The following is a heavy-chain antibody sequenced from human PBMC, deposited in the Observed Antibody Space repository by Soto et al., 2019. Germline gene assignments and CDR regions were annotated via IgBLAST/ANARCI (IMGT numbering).Heavy chain of an antibody. CDR2: INQDGSEK. V-gene: IGHV3-7*03. Sequence: VGSLRLSCGSSVCTFSSYWMNWVRHSPGKGLEWVANINQDGSEKYSVDSVKGRFSISRDNVKNSLYLQMNSLTAADTAVYYCVRGIPTWRNDAFDIWGQGTMVTVSS. D-gene: IGHD2-21*01. CDR1: VCTFSSYW. J-gene: IGHJ3*02. CDR3: VRGIPTWRNDAFDI.